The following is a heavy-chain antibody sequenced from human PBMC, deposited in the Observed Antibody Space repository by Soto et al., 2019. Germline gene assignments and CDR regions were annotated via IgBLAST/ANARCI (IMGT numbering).Heavy chain of an antibody. V-gene: IGHV4-59*01. CDR2: IYYSGST. Sequence: DTLSLTCTVSGGPISSYYWSWIRQPPGKELEWIGYIYYSGSTNYNPSLKSRVTISVDTSKNQFSLKLSSVTAADTAVYYCARELPYYYDYWGQGTRVPVS. D-gene: IGHD4-4*01. CDR3: ARELPYYYDY. J-gene: IGHJ4*02. CDR1: GGPISSYY.